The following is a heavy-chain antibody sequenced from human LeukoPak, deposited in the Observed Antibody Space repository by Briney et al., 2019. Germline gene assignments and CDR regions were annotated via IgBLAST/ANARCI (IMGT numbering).Heavy chain of an antibody. D-gene: IGHD6-6*01. Sequence: PGESLRLSCAASGFTFTTYDMNWVRQAPGKGLEWVSYISRDSAYMYLADSVKGRFTISRDNAKNSLCLQMNSLRGEDTAVYYCARDDASTARASGMDVWGKGTTVTVSS. CDR3: ARDDASTARASGMDV. J-gene: IGHJ6*04. V-gene: IGHV3-21*01. CDR2: ISRDSAYM. CDR1: GFTFTTYD.